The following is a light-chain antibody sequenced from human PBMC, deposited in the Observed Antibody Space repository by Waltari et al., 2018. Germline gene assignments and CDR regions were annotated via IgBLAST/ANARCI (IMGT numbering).Light chain of an antibody. CDR3: QQYYSTPPT. CDR1: QSVLYSANNKNY. V-gene: IGKV4-1*01. J-gene: IGKJ4*01. CDR2: WAS. Sequence: DIVMTQSPDSLAVSLGERSTLNCKYSQSVLYSANNKNYLAWYQQKPGQPPKLLIYWASTRESGVPDRFSGSGSGTDFTLTISSLQAEDVAVYYCQQYYSTPPTFGGGTKVEIK.